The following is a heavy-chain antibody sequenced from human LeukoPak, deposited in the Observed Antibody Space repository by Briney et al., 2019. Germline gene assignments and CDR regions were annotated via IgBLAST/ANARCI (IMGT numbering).Heavy chain of an antibody. CDR1: GFTFSSYA. CDR2: IKSKTDGGTT. D-gene: IGHD6-19*01. J-gene: IGHJ4*02. CDR3: TTDLDSSQWLAYYFDY. V-gene: IGHV3-15*01. Sequence: PGGSLRLSCAASGFTFSSYAMSWVRQAPGKGLEWVGRIKSKTDGGTTDYAAPVKGRFTISRDDSKNTLYLQVNSLKTEDTAVYYCTTDLDSSQWLAYYFDYWGQGTLVTVSS.